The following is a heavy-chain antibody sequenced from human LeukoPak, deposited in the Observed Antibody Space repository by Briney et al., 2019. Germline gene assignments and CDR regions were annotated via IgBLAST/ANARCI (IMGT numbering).Heavy chain of an antibody. CDR3: ASAVSGADDY. CDR2: IYYSGST. D-gene: IGHD3-10*01. V-gene: IGHV4-39*01. J-gene: IGHJ4*02. Sequence: SETLSLTCTVSGGSISSSRYYWGWLRQPPGKGLEWIGSIYYSGSTYYNPSLKSRVTISVDTSKNQFSLKLSAVTAADTAVYYCASAVSGADDYWGQGTLVTVSS. CDR1: GGSISSSRYY.